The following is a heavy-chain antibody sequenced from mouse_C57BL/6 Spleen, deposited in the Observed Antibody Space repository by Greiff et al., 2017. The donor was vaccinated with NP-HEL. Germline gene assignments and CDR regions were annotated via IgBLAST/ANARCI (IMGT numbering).Heavy chain of an antibody. CDR3: TRWDYYGSSYEDFDY. Sequence: VKLMESGAELVRPGASVTLSCKASGYTFTDYEMHWVKQTPVHGLEWIGAIDPETGGTAYNQKFKGKAILTADKSSSTAYMELRSLTSEDSAVYYCTRWDYYGSSYEDFDYWGQGTTLTVSS. D-gene: IGHD1-1*01. CDR1: GYTFTDYE. J-gene: IGHJ2*01. V-gene: IGHV1-15*01. CDR2: IDPETGGT.